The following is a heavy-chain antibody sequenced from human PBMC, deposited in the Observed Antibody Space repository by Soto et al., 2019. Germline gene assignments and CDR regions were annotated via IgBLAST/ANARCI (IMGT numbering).Heavy chain of an antibody. V-gene: IGHV4-39*01. CDR1: GDSIDTSSYC. J-gene: IGHJ4*02. CDR3: ARQGEHSSSYFFDS. CDR2: VCYRRTT. D-gene: IGHD6-6*01. Sequence: QLQLQESGPGLVKPSETLSLTCTVSGDSIDTSSYCWGWIRQPPGKGLEWIGSVCYRRTTYYNPSLKSRLIISVDTSKRQFSLKLSSVTAADTAVFYWARQGEHSSSYFFDSWGQGTLVTVSS.